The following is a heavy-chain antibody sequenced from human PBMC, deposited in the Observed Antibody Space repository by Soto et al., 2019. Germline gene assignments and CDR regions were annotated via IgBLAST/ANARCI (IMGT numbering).Heavy chain of an antibody. D-gene: IGHD6-19*01. Sequence: SETLSLTCSVSGGSISGSYWSWIRQSPGKGLEWLGYVYYTGSTNYSPSLRSRVSISVDTSKNEFSLRLSSVTAADTAVYFCARSVAVPGAHIDYWGQGTQVTVSS. CDR1: GGSISGSY. CDR3: ARSVAVPGAHIDY. V-gene: IGHV4-59*01. CDR2: VYYTGST. J-gene: IGHJ4*02.